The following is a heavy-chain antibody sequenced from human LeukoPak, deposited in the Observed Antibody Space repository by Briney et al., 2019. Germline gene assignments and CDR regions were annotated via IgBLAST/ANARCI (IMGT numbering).Heavy chain of an antibody. CDR1: GDSVSSNSAA. D-gene: IGHD1-26*01. V-gene: IGHV6-1*01. CDR2: TYYRSKWYN. CDR3: AREEDIVGATGGIDY. J-gene: IGHJ4*02. Sequence: SQTLSLTCAISGDSVSSNSAAWNWIRQSPSRGLEWLGRTYYRSKWYNDFAVSVKSRITINPDTSKNQFSLQLNSVTPEDTAVYYCAREEDIVGATGGIDYWGQGTLVTVSS.